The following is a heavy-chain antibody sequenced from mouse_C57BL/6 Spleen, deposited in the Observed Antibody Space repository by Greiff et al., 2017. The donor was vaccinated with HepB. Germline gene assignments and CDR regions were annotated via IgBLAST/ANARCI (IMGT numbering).Heavy chain of an antibody. V-gene: IGHV1-53*01. CDR3: ARQLRLRVGAMDY. J-gene: IGHJ4*01. D-gene: IGHD3-2*02. CDR1: GYTFTSYW. Sequence: QVQLKQPGTELVKPGASVKLSCKASGYTFTSYWMHWVKQRPGQGLEWIGNINPSNGGTNYNEKFKSKATLTVDKSSSTAYMQLSSLTSEDSAVYYCARQLRLRVGAMDYWGQGTSVTVSS. CDR2: INPSNGGT.